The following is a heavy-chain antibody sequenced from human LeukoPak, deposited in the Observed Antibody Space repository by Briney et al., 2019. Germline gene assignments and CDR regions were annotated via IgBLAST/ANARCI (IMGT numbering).Heavy chain of an antibody. D-gene: IGHD6-13*01. Sequence: PGGSLRLSCAASGFTFSSYAMSWVRQAPGKGLEWVSAISGSGGSTYYADSVKGRFTISRDNSKNTLYLQMNSLRAEDTAVYYCAKDLSSSWYVANYYYYYGMDVWGQGTTVTVSS. J-gene: IGHJ6*02. CDR2: ISGSGGST. CDR3: AKDLSSSWYVANYYYYYGMDV. CDR1: GFTFSSYA. V-gene: IGHV3-23*01.